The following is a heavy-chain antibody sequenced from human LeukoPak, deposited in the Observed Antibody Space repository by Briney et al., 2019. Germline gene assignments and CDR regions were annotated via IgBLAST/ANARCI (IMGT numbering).Heavy chain of an antibody. CDR1: GFTFTSSG. D-gene: IGHD2-15*01. CDR2: IWYDGSNK. J-gene: IGHJ4*02. CDR3: ARDYLVGFDY. V-gene: IGHV3-33*01. Sequence: GRSLRPSCAPSGFTFTSSGMHWVRLPPGNGLESVAVIWYDGSNKYYADSVKGRFTISRDNSNNTLYLQMNSVRAEDTAVYYCARDYLVGFDYWGQGTLVSVCS.